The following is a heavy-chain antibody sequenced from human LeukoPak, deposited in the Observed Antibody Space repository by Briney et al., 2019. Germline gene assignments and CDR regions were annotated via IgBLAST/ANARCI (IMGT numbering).Heavy chain of an antibody. Sequence: SETLSLTCSVSGGSIDITNYWRWVRQAPGKGLEWIGEISHSGTTNYNPSLRSRVTMFLDRANNQFSLSLTSVTAAGSAVYYCTRENRPFCPFAYWGQGVLVTVSS. V-gene: IGHV4-4*02. D-gene: IGHD2/OR15-2a*01. CDR2: ISHSGTT. CDR3: TRENRPFCPFAY. CDR1: GGSIDITNY. J-gene: IGHJ4*02.